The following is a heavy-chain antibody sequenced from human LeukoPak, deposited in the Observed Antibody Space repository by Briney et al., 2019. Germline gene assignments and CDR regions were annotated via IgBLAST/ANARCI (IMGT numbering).Heavy chain of an antibody. V-gene: IGHV4-39*01. J-gene: IGHJ4*02. CDR3: ANSNYYDSSGFDY. Sequence: SETLSLTCTVSGGPISSSSYYWGWIRQPPGKGLEWIGSIYYSGSTYYNPSLKSRVTISVDTSKNQFSLKLSSVTAADTAVYYCANSNYYDSSGFDYWGQGTLVTVSS. CDR1: GGPISSSSYY. CDR2: IYYSGST. D-gene: IGHD3-22*01.